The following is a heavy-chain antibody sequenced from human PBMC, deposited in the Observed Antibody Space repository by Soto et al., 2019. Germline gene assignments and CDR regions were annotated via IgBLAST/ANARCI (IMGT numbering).Heavy chain of an antibody. CDR2: IIPIFGTA. D-gene: IGHD3-22*01. Sequence: QVQLVPSWAEVKKPGSSVKVSCQASGGTFSSYAISWVRQAPGQGLEWMGGIIPIFGTANYAQKFQGRVTITADESTSTAYMELSSLRSEDTAVYYCARVLKGYYDSSGYAFDIWGQGTMVTVSS. J-gene: IGHJ3*02. CDR1: GGTFSSYA. V-gene: IGHV1-69*01. CDR3: ARVLKGYYDSSGYAFDI.